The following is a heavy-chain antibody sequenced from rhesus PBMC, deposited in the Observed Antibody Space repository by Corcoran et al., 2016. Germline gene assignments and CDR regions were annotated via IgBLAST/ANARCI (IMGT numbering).Heavy chain of an antibody. CDR1: GFSLTTSGLG. J-gene: IGHJ6*01. Sequence: QVTLKESGPALVKPTQTLTLTCPFSGFSLTTSGLGVGWIRPPPGKALEWLALIYWDDDKRYSTSLKSRLTISKDTSKNQVVLTMTNIDPLDTATYYWARYDRMGGTYGLDSWGQGVVVTVSS. V-gene: IGHV2-174*01. D-gene: IGHD1-44*02. CDR2: IYWDDDK. CDR3: ARYDRMGGTYGLDS.